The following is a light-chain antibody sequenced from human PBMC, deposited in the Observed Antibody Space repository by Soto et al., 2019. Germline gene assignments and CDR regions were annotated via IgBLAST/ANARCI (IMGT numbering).Light chain of an antibody. CDR2: GAS. V-gene: IGKV3-15*01. CDR3: PQYNNWPRT. Sequence: EIVMTQSPATLSVSPGERATLSCRASQSVSGNLAWYQQKPGQAPRLLIYGASTRATGIPDRFSGSGSGTEFTLPISSLQSEDFAVYYCPQYNNWPRTFGQGTKVEIK. CDR1: QSVSGN. J-gene: IGKJ1*01.